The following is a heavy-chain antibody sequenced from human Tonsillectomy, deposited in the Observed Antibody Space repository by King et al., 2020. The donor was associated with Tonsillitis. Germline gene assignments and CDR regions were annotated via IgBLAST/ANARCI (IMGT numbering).Heavy chain of an antibody. CDR2: IFPGDSDT. CDR1: GYNFTNYW. CDR3: ASVIRGYSYGFDY. Sequence: VQLVESGAEVKKPGESLKISCKGSGYNFTNYWIGWVRQMPGKGLEWMGIIFPGDSDTIYSPSFQGQVTISADKSIRTAYLQWSSLKASDTAMYYCASVIRGYSYGFDYWGQGTLVTVSS. J-gene: IGHJ4*02. V-gene: IGHV5-51*03. D-gene: IGHD5-18*01.